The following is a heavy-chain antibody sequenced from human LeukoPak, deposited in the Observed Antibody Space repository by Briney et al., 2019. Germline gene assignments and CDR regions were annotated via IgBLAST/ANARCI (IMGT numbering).Heavy chain of an antibody. CDR2: IYYSGST. CDR1: GGSISNNNYY. D-gene: IGHD3-9*01. CDR3: ASTDYDILTGYYHDAFDI. J-gene: IGHJ3*02. Sequence: PSETLSLTCTVSGGSISNNNYYWAWIRQPPGKGLECIGSIYYSGSTYYNPSLKSRVTISVDTSKNQFSLKLSSVTAADTAVYYCASTDYDILTGYYHDAFDIWGQGTMVTVSS. V-gene: IGHV4-39*01.